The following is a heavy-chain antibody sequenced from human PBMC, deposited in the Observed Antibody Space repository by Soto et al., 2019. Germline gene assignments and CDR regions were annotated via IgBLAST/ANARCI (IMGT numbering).Heavy chain of an antibody. V-gene: IGHV4-34*01. J-gene: IGHJ4*02. D-gene: IGHD6-13*01. Sequence: SETLSLTCAVYGGSFSGYYWSWIRQPPGKGLEWIGEINHSGSTNYNPSLKSRVTISVDTSKNQFSLKLSSVTAADTAVYYCAARGDSSSWYFDYWGQGTLVTVSS. CDR1: GGSFSGYY. CDR3: AARGDSSSWYFDY. CDR2: INHSGST.